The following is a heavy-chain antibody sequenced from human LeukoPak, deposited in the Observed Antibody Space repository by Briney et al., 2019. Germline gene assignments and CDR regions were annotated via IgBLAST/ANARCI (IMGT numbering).Heavy chain of an antibody. V-gene: IGHV4-39*07. CDR2: IYYSGST. D-gene: IGHD3-22*01. CDR1: GGSISSSSYY. J-gene: IGHJ3*02. Sequence: SETLSLTCTVSGGSISSSSYYWGWIRQPPGKGLEWIGSIYYSGSTNYNPSLKSRVTISVDTSKNQFSLKLSSVTAADTAVYYCARGTTYYYDSSGYYYPDAFDIWGQGTMVTVSS. CDR3: ARGTTYYYDSSGYYYPDAFDI.